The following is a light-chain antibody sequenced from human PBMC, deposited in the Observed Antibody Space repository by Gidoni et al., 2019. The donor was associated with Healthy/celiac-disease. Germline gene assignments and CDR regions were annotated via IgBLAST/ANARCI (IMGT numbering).Light chain of an antibody. V-gene: IGLV1-44*01. CDR1: SSNIGSNT. CDR2: SNN. CDR3: AAWDDSLKVV. Sequence: QPVLTQPPSAPWTPGQSVTISCSGSSSNIGSNTVNWYQQLPGPAPKLLIYSNNQRPSGVPDRFSGSKSGTSASLAISGLQSEDEADYYCAAWDDSLKVVFGGGTKLTVL. J-gene: IGLJ2*01.